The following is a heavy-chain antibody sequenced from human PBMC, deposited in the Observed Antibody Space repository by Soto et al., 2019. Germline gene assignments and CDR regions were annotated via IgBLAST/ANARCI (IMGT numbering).Heavy chain of an antibody. CDR3: ARDMISVTGTGLVWDY. CDR2: ISAYTGNT. Sequence: ASVKVSCKGSGYSFKYYGISWVRQAPGQGLEWLAWISAYTGNTNYAQNLQGRLTVTADTYTNTAYLEVRGLRSTDTAVYYCARDMISVTGTGLVWDYWGQGSLVTVSS. J-gene: IGHJ4*02. V-gene: IGHV1-18*01. CDR1: GYSFKYYG. D-gene: IGHD1-7*01.